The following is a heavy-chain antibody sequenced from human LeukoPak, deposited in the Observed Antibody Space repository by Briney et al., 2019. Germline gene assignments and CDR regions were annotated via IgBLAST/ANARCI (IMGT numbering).Heavy chain of an antibody. CDR1: GGSISSSSYY. CDR3: ARATGYCSGGSCYSENFDY. Sequence: PSETLSLTCTVSGGSISSSSYYWGWIRQPPGKGLEWIGSIYYSGSTYYNPSLKSRVTISVDTSKNQFPLKLSSVTAADTAVYYCARATGYCSGGSCYSENFDYWGQGTLVTVSS. D-gene: IGHD2-15*01. J-gene: IGHJ4*02. CDR2: IYYSGST. V-gene: IGHV4-39*06.